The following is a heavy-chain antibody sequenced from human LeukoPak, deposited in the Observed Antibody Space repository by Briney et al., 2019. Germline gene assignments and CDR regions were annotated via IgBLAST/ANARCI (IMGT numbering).Heavy chain of an antibody. Sequence: PGGSLRLSCAASGFTFSTYWMHWVRQAPGKGLVWVSRINSDGSRTTYADSVKGRFTISRDNAKNTLYLQMNSLRTEDTAVYYCARELGGDRDYWGQGTLVIVSS. CDR2: INSDGSRT. V-gene: IGHV3-74*01. J-gene: IGHJ4*02. D-gene: IGHD2-21*02. CDR3: ARELGGDRDY. CDR1: GFTFSTYW.